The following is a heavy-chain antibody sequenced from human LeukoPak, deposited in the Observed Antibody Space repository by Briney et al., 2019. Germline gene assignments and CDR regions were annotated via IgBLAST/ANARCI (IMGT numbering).Heavy chain of an antibody. Sequence: ASVKVSCKASGYAFTDYYMHWVGQAPGQGLEWMGWINPKSGGTNYAQKFQGRVTMTRDTSISTAYMELSRLRSDDTAVYYCARGPGVPAAMFVVSERNWFDPWGQGTLVTVSS. CDR3: ARGPGVPAAMFVVSERNWFDP. D-gene: IGHD2-2*01. CDR2: INPKSGGT. V-gene: IGHV1-2*02. J-gene: IGHJ5*02. CDR1: GYAFTDYY.